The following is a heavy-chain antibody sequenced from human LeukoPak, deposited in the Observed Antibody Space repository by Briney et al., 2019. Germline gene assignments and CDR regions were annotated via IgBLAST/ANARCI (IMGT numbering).Heavy chain of an antibody. V-gene: IGHV3-30*04. CDR1: GFPFSSYA. Sequence: GGSLLLSCAASGFPFSSYAMHWVRQAPGKGLEWGAVISYDGSNKYYADSVKGRFTISRDNSKNTLYLQMNSLRAEDTAVYYCARWNYYDSSGNDYWGQGTLVTVSS. D-gene: IGHD3-22*01. J-gene: IGHJ4*02. CDR3: ARWNYYDSSGNDY. CDR2: ISYDGSNK.